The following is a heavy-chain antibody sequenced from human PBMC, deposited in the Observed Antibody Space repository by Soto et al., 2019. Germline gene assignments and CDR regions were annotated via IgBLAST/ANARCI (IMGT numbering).Heavy chain of an antibody. CDR3: AKVHFEWLCCYGMDV. Sequence: GGSLRLSCAASGFTFSSYGMHWVRQAPGKGLEWVAVISYDGSNKYYADSVKGRFTISRDNSKNTLYLQMNSLRAEDTAVYYCAKVHFEWLCCYGMDVWGQGTTVTVSS. CDR2: ISYDGSNK. D-gene: IGHD6-19*01. CDR1: GFTFSSYG. J-gene: IGHJ6*02. V-gene: IGHV3-30*18.